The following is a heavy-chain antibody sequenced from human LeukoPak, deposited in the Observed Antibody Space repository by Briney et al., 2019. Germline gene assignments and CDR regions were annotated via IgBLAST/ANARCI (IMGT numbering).Heavy chain of an antibody. CDR3: ARGAVVVTAIRQQYNWFDP. Sequence: PGRSLRLSCAASGFTFSSYGMHWVRQAPGKGLEWVAVIWYDGSNKYYADSVKGRFTISRDNSENTLYLQMNSLRAEDTAVYYCARGAVVVTAIRQQYNWFDPWGQGTLVTVSS. J-gene: IGHJ5*02. D-gene: IGHD2-21*02. V-gene: IGHV3-33*01. CDR2: IWYDGSNK. CDR1: GFTFSSYG.